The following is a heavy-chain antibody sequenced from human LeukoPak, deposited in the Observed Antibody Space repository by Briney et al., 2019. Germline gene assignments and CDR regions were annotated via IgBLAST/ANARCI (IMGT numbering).Heavy chain of an antibody. Sequence: GGSLRLSCAASGLTFSSYDMTWVRQAPGKGLEYVSSINYNGVYIFSADSVKGRFTISRDNAKNSLYLEMNSLRVEDTAFYYCARIGPGRDGSNSFDQWGQGTLLIVSS. D-gene: IGHD5-24*01. CDR2: INYNGVYI. J-gene: IGHJ4*02. CDR1: GLTFSSYD. V-gene: IGHV3-21*01. CDR3: ARIGPGRDGSNSFDQ.